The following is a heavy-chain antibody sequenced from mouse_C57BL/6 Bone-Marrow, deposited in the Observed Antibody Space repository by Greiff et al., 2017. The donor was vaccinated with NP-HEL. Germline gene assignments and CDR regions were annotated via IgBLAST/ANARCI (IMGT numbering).Heavy chain of an antibody. CDR2: IWTGGGT. V-gene: IGHV2-9-1*01. Sequence: QVQLKESGPGLVAPSPSLSITCTVSGFSLTSYAISWVRQPPGKGLEWLGVIWTGGGTNYNSALKSRLSISKDNTKSQVFLKMNSLQPDDAAGDYCARKTNGFDVWGTGTTVTVSS. D-gene: IGHD1-3*01. CDR1: GFSLTSYA. CDR3: ARKTNGFDV. J-gene: IGHJ1*03.